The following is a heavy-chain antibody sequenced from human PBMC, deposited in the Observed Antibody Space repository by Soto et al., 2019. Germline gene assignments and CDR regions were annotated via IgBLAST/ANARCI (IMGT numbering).Heavy chain of an antibody. CDR2: ISSSGSTI. J-gene: IGHJ4*02. CDR3: ARAPPYYYDSSAY. Sequence: PGGSLRLSCAASGLTFTSYSMNWVRQAPGKGLEWVSFISSSGSTIYYADSVKGRFTISRDNAKNSLYLQMNSLRAEDTAVYYCARAPPYYYDSSAYWGQGTLVTVSS. CDR1: GLTFTSYS. V-gene: IGHV3-48*04. D-gene: IGHD3-22*01.